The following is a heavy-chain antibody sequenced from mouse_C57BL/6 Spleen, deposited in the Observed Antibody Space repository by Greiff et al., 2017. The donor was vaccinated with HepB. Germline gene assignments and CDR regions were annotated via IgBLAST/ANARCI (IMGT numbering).Heavy chain of an antibody. CDR1: GYSITSGYY. Sequence: EVQLQQSGPGLVKPSQSLSLTCSVTGYSITSGYYWNWIRQFPGNKLEWMGYISYDGSNNYNPSLKNRISITRDTSKNQFFLKLNSVTTEDTATYYCARRRTGTGYAMDYWGQGTSVTVSS. CDR3: ARRRTGTGYAMDY. D-gene: IGHD4-1*01. V-gene: IGHV3-6*01. J-gene: IGHJ4*01. CDR2: ISYDGSN.